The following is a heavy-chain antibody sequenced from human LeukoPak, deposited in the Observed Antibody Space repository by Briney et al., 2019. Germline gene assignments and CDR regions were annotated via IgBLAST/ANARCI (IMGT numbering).Heavy chain of an antibody. CDR3: ARLYSRGWYSFFDY. V-gene: IGHV3-64*01. D-gene: IGHD6-19*01. CDR2: ISSNGGST. Sequence: PGGSLRLSCAASGFTFSSYAMHWVRQAPGKGLEYVSAISSNGGSTYYANSVKGRFTISRDNSKNTLYLQMGSLRAEDMAVYYCARLYSRGWYSFFDYWGQGTLVTVSS. CDR1: GFTFSSYA. J-gene: IGHJ4*02.